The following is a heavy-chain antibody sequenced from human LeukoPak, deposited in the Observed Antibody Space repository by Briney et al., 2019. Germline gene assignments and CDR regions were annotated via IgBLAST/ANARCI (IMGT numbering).Heavy chain of an antibody. CDR2: IGPKRGDT. CDR3: GINRLGKALDI. Sequence: ASVKVSCKASGYTFTDYFIHWVRQAPGQGLEWMGWIGPKRGDTSYSQKFQGRVTVTRDTSIGTAYLELSRLRFDDTAVYYCGINRLGKALDIWGQGTMVTVSS. CDR1: GYTFTDYF. D-gene: IGHD7-27*01. J-gene: IGHJ3*02. V-gene: IGHV1-2*02.